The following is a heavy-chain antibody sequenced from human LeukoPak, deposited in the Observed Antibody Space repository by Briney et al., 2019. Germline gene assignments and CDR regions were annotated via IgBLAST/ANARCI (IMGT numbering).Heavy chain of an antibody. V-gene: IGHV1-69*13. D-gene: IGHD6-13*01. CDR3: ARGGSSSWYLRIGYMDV. J-gene: IGHJ6*03. CDR1: GGTFSSYA. Sequence: SVKVSCKASGGTFSSYAISWVRQAPGQGLEWMGGIIPIFGTANYAQKFQGRVTITADESTSTAYMELSSLRSEDTAVYYCARGGSSSWYLRIGYMDVWGKGTTVTVSS. CDR2: IIPIFGTA.